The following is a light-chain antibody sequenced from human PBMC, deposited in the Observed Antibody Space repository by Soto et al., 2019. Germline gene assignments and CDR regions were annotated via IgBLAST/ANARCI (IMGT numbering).Light chain of an antibody. CDR2: GAS. CDR3: QQRSNWPLT. V-gene: IGKV3-11*01. J-gene: IGKJ1*01. CDR1: QSVISY. Sequence: ESALTQSPGTLSLSPGERATLSCRASQSVISYLAWYQQKPGQAPRLLIYGASSRATGIPDRFSGSGSGTVFTFIFSSLEPEDFAVYYCQQRSNWPLTFGQGTKVDIK.